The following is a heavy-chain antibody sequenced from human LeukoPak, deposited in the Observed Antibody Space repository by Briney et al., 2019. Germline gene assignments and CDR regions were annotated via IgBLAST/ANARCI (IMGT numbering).Heavy chain of an antibody. CDR2: INPYSGDT. D-gene: IGHD6-13*01. J-gene: IGHJ4*02. CDR1: GYTFTGYH. CDR3: ARDQGSLTRSWYTGY. Sequence: GASVKVSGKASGYTFTGYHIHWVRQAPGQGLEWMGRINPYSGDTNFAQKFQGRVTMTRDTSITTAYMDLSSLTPDDPAVYFCARDQGSLTRSWYTGYWGQGTQVTVSS. V-gene: IGHV1-2*06.